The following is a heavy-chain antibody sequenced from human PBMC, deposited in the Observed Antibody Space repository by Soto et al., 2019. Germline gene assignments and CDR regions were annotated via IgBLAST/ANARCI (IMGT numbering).Heavy chain of an antibody. J-gene: IGHJ3*02. D-gene: IGHD1-26*01. V-gene: IGHV3-30*18. CDR1: GFTFSNYG. Sequence: GGSLRLSCAASGFTFSNYGMHWVRQAPGKGLEWVAVISYDGSNKYYADSVKGRFTISRDNSKNTLYLQMNSLRAEDTAVYYCAKELSSGRYLFDAFEIGGQGTMVTVSS. CDR2: ISYDGSNK. CDR3: AKELSSGRYLFDAFEI.